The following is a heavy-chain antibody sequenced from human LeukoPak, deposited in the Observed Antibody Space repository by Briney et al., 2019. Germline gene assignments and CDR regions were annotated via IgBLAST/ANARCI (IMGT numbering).Heavy chain of an antibody. D-gene: IGHD3-22*01. CDR3: ARVGYFDTSAYYLQY. CDR1: GGSFSDYF. Sequence: SETLSLTCAVYGGSFSDYFWSWVRQPPGKGLEWIGEVNHSGSTNCNPSLKSRVTISVDTSKNQFSLKLTSVTAADTAVYYCARVGYFDTSAYYLQYWGQGSLVTVSS. CDR2: VNHSGST. V-gene: IGHV4-34*01. J-gene: IGHJ4*02.